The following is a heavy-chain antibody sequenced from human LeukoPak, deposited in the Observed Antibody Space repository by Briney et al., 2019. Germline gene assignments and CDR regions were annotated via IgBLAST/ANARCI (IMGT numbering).Heavy chain of an antibody. CDR1: GYTFTSYG. V-gene: IGHV1-18*01. J-gene: IGHJ5*02. CDR2: ISAYNGNT. CDR3: ARDHCSSTSCPLNWFDP. D-gene: IGHD2-2*01. Sequence: ASVKVSCKASGYTFTSYGISWVRQAPGQGLEWMGWISAYNGNTNYAQKLQGRVTMTTDTSTSTAYMELRSLRSDDTAVYYCARDHCSSTSCPLNWFDPWGQGTLVTVFS.